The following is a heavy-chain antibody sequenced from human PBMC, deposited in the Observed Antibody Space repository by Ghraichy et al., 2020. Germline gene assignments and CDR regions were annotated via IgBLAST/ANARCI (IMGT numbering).Heavy chain of an antibody. CDR1: GGSISNKNYY. J-gene: IGHJ4*02. Sequence: ESLNISCTVSGGSISNKNYYWGWIRQPPGKGLEWIASIYYGGSTYYNPSLKSRVTMSVDTSKNQFSLKLSSVTAADTAVYYCARQGLRPTFDYWGQGTLVTVSS. V-gene: IGHV4-39*01. D-gene: IGHD5-12*01. CDR2: IYYGGST. CDR3: ARQGLRPTFDY.